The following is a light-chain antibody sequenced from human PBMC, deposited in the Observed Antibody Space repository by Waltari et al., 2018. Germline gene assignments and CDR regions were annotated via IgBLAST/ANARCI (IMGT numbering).Light chain of an antibody. CDR1: RSVLYSPNNKNY. CDR2: WSS. CDR3: QQFAAQPYT. V-gene: IGKV4-1*01. J-gene: IGKJ2*01. Sequence: DIVMTQSPDSLAVSLGERATIHCNSSRSVLYSPNNKNYLTWYQQKPGQPPKLLIFWSSTRESGVPDRFSGSGSGTNFTLTISSLQAEDVAVYYCQQFAAQPYTFGQGTKLEIK.